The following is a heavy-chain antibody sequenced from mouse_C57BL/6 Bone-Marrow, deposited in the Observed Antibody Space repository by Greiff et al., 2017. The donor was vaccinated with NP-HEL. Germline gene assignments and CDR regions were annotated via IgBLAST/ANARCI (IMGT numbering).Heavy chain of an antibody. J-gene: IGHJ2*01. CDR1: GYTFTDYE. CDR3: TREAFDY. Sequence: VQLQQSGAELVRPGASVTLSCKASGYTFTDYEMHWVKQTPVHGLEWIGAIDPETGGTAYNQTFKGQALLTADKSSSTAYRELRGLTSEDSAVYYCTREAFDYWGQGTTLTVSS. CDR2: IDPETGGT. V-gene: IGHV1-15*01.